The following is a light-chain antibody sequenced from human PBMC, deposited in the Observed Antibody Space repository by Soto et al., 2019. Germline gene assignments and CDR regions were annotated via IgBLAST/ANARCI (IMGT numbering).Light chain of an antibody. CDR3: QQYNNWPWT. CDR1: QRVSSK. V-gene: IGKV3-15*01. Sequence: EIVMTQSPATLSVSPGERATLSCRASQRVSSKLAWYQQKPGQAPRLLIYGASTRATGIPARFSGSGSGTEFTLTISSLQSEDFAVYYCQQYNNWPWTFGQGTKVDIK. CDR2: GAS. J-gene: IGKJ1*01.